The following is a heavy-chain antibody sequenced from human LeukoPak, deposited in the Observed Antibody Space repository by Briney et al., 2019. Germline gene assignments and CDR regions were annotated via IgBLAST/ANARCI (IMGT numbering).Heavy chain of an antibody. V-gene: IGHV3-7*01. CDR3: AKDQTPRVYFLNSFDY. D-gene: IGHD2-8*01. Sequence: PGGSLRLSCAASGFTFSSYWMSWVRQAPGKGLGWVANIKQDGSNEYYADSVKGRFTISRDNSKNTLYLQMNSLRAEDTAVYYCAKDQTPRVYFLNSFDYWGRGTLVTVSS. J-gene: IGHJ4*02. CDR2: IKQDGSNE. CDR1: GFTFSSYW.